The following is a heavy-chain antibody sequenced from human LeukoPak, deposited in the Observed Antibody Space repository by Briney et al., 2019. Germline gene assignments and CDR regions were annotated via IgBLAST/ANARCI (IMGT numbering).Heavy chain of an antibody. Sequence: GSLRLSCAVSGITLSNYGMSWVRQAPGKGLEWVAGISDSGGRTNYADSVKGRFTISRDNPKKTLYLQMNSLRAEDTAVYFCAKRGVVIRVILVGFHKEAYYFESWGQGALVTVSS. CDR1: GITLSNYG. CDR3: AKRGVVIRVILVGFHKEAYYFES. D-gene: IGHD3-22*01. V-gene: IGHV3-23*01. J-gene: IGHJ4*02. CDR2: ISDSGGRT.